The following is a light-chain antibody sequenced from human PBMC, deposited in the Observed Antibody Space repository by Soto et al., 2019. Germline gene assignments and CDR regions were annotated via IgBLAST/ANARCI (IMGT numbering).Light chain of an antibody. Sequence: ALTQPASVSGSPGRSVTISCTGSSSDVGDFNYVSWYQHLPGRAPKLIIYDVTNRPSGISYRFSASKSGRTASLTISGLQAEDEADYYCSSYSSSSTHVVFGGGTKLTVL. J-gene: IGLJ2*01. V-gene: IGLV2-14*03. CDR1: SSDVGDFNY. CDR2: DVT. CDR3: SSYSSSSTHVV.